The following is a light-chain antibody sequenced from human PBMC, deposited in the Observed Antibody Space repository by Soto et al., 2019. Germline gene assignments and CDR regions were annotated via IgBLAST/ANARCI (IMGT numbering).Light chain of an antibody. CDR3: SPYTTSNTLV. V-gene: IGLV2-14*01. CDR1: SSDVGGYNY. CDR2: DVS. J-gene: IGLJ1*01. Sequence: QSMLTQPASVSGSPGQSITISCTGTSSDVGGYNYVSWYQQYPGKAPKLMIYDVSNRPSGVSNRFSGSKSGNTASLTISGLQAEDEADYYCSPYTTSNTLVFGSGTKVPVL.